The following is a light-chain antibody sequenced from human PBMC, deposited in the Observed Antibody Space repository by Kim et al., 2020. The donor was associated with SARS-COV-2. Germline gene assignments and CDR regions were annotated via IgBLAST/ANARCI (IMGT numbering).Light chain of an antibody. Sequence: LALGKTARITGGGINIVSKNVPWYQQKPGQAPVLVIYRDTNRPSGIPERFSGSNSGNTATLTISRAQAGDEADYFCQVWDSSTVVFGGGTQLTVL. CDR3: QVWDSSTVV. J-gene: IGLJ2*01. CDR1: NIVSKN. CDR2: RDT. V-gene: IGLV3-9*01.